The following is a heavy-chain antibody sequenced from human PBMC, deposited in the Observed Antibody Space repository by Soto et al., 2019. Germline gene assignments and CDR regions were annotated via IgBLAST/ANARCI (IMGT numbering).Heavy chain of an antibody. V-gene: IGHV3-7*03. Sequence: GGSLRLSCAASGFSFSNYWMSWVRQAPGKGLEWVGNINQDGTGGYYVDSLKGRFTISRDNAKNSLFLQMNNLRAEDTAVYYCASRGSAGIHFDPWGQGSLVTVSS. CDR1: GFSFSNYW. CDR3: ASRGSAGIHFDP. D-gene: IGHD3-10*01. CDR2: INQDGTGG. J-gene: IGHJ5*02.